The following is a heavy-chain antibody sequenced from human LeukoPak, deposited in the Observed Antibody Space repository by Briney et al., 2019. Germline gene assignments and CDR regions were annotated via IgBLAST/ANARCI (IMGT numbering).Heavy chain of an antibody. D-gene: IGHD6-13*01. CDR3: ARPRIAAARGAFDI. CDR2: INWNGGST. CDR1: GFTFDDYG. Sequence: GGSLRLSCAASGFTFDDYGMSWVRQAPGKGLEWVSGINWNGGSTGYADSVKGRFTISRDNAKKSLYLQMNSLRVEDTALYCCARPRIAAARGAFDIWGQGTMVTVSS. V-gene: IGHV3-20*04. J-gene: IGHJ3*02.